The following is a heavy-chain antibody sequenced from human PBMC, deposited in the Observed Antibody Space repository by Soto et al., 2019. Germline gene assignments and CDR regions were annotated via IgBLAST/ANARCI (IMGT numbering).Heavy chain of an antibody. J-gene: IGHJ6*02. CDR3: ARFVRSCSANTCSTRAYV. D-gene: IGHD2-15*01. V-gene: IGHV4-61*01. CDR1: GGFVNSDTHS. Sequence: LSLTCTVSGGFVNSDTHSWSWIRQTPGKRLEWIGFIYSGGSTKNPSLRSRVTMSVDTSKNQFSLKLRPVIVADTAVYHCARFVRSCSANTCSTRAYVWGQGITVTVSS. CDR2: IYSGGST.